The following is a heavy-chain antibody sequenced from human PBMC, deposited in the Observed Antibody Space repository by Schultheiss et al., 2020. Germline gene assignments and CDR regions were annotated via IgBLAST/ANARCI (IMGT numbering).Heavy chain of an antibody. V-gene: IGHV3-33*01. CDR3: ARDGEMATSYYFDY. Sequence: GGSLRISCAASGFTFSSYGMHWVRQAPGKGLEWVAVIWYDGSNKYYADSVKGRFTISRDNSKNTLYLQMNSLRAEDTAVYYCARDGEMATSYYFDYWGQGTLVTVSS. D-gene: IGHD5-24*01. J-gene: IGHJ4*02. CDR1: GFTFSSYG. CDR2: IWYDGSNK.